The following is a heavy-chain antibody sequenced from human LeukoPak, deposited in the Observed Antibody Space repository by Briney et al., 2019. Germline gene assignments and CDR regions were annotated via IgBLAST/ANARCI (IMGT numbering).Heavy chain of an antibody. CDR2: IYYRGST. J-gene: IGHJ4*02. CDR1: GGSFSGYY. Sequence: SETLSLTCAVYGGSFSGYYWSWIRQPPGKGLEWIGYIYYRGSTDYNPSLKSRVTISVDMSKSQFSLKLSSLTAADTAVYYCARGDRWLQFSLDHWGQGTLVTVSS. CDR3: ARGDRWLQFSLDH. D-gene: IGHD5-24*01. V-gene: IGHV4-59*01.